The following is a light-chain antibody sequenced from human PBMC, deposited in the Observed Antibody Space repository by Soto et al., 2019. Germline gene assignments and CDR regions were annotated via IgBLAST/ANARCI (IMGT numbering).Light chain of an antibody. CDR2: DVS. CDR3: TSYTSSTPFYA. Sequence: QSALTQPASVSGSPGQSIAISCTGVRTDVADGYDYVSWYQQHPGQAPQLIIYDVSNRPSGVSDRFSGSKSGNTASLTISGLQAEDEAEYYCTSYTSSTPFYAFGTGTKVTVL. V-gene: IGLV2-14*03. J-gene: IGLJ1*01. CDR1: RTDVADGYDY.